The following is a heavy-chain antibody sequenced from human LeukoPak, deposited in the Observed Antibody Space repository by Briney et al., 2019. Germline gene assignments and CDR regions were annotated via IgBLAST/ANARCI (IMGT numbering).Heavy chain of an antibody. D-gene: IGHD6-19*01. CDR2: IKQDGSAK. J-gene: IGHJ4*02. V-gene: IGHV3-7*04. Sequence: GGSLRLSCEAYGFTLGDHWMTWVRQAPGKGLEWVAYIKQDGSAKDYVDSVKGRFTISRDNSKDSLYLQMNSLRAEDTAVYYCARGGWSLDYWGQGTLVTVSS. CDR1: GFTLGDHW. CDR3: ARGGWSLDY.